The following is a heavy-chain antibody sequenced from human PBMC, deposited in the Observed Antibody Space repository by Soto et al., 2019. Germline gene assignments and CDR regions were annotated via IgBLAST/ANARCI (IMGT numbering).Heavy chain of an antibody. J-gene: IGHJ4*02. CDR2: ISDGGGT. D-gene: IGHD3-16*01. Sequence: PGGSLRLSCAASGFTFSSYGMSWVRQAPGKGLEWVSSISDGGGTYYADSVKGHFTISRDNSKNTLYLQMNSLRAEDTAVYYCARRSAYGGDAYFDPWGQGTLVTVSS. CDR1: GFTFSSYG. CDR3: ARRSAYGGDAYFDP. V-gene: IGHV3-23*01.